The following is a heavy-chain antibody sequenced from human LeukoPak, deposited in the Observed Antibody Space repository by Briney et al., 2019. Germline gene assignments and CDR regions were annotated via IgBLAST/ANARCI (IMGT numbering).Heavy chain of an antibody. Sequence: AESLRLSCAASGFTFSSYEMNWFRRVPGEGLEWSSYIISSGSTIYFAASVKGRFTISRDTAKNSFYLQMNSLRAEDTAVYYCARPSRPYRSSEYFQHWGQGTPVIVSS. J-gene: IGHJ1*01. CDR2: IISSGSTI. V-gene: IGHV3-48*03. CDR1: GFTFSSYE. CDR3: ARPSRPYRSSEYFQH. D-gene: IGHD6-13*01.